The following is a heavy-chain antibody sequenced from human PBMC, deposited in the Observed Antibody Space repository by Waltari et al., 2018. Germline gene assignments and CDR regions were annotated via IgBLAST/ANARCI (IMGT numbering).Heavy chain of an antibody. CDR1: GFPFRTYS. V-gene: IGHV3-48*04. J-gene: IGHJ4*02. Sequence: EVQLVESGGGLVQPGGSLRLSCAASGFPFRTYSMNWVRQAPGKGLEWVSYISSSSSTIYYADSVKGRFTFSRDNAKNSLYLQMNNLRAEDTAVYYCARDNDYYFDYWGQGTLVTVSS. CDR3: ARDNDYYFDY. CDR2: ISSSSSTI. D-gene: IGHD2-21*02.